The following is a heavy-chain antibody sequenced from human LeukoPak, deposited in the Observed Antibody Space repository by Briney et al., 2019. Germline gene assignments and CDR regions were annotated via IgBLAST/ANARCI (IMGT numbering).Heavy chain of an antibody. CDR1: GYTFTSYG. CDR2: ISAYNGNT. CDR3: ARDLNTTGTTYNWFDP. V-gene: IGHV1-18*01. J-gene: IGHJ5*02. Sequence: GASVKVSCKASGYTFTSYGISWVRQAPGQGLEWMGWISAYNGNTNYAQKLQGRVTMTTDTSTSTAYMELRSLRSDDTAVYYCARDLNTTGTTYNWFDPWGQGTLATVSS. D-gene: IGHD1-1*01.